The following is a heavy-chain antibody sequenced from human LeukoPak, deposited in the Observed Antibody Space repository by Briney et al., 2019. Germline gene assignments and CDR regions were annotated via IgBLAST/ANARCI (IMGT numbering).Heavy chain of an antibody. CDR1: GFTFDDYV. D-gene: IGHD3-16*02. J-gene: IGHJ4*02. CDR2: INWNGGST. V-gene: IGHV3-20*04. Sequence: GGSLRLSCAASGFTFDDYVMSWVRQAPGKGLEWVSGINWNGGSTGYADSVKGRFTISRDNAKNSLYLQMNSLRAEDTALYYCARDNKNDYVWGSYRSYYFDYWGQGTLVTVSS. CDR3: ARDNKNDYVWGSYRSYYFDY.